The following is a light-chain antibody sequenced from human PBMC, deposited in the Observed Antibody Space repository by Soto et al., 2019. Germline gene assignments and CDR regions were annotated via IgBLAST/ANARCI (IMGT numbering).Light chain of an antibody. CDR1: QSVSSIY. CDR2: NAS. CDR3: QQRSNWPLT. V-gene: IGKV3-11*01. Sequence: DILLTQSPCTLSLSPGERATLSCRASQSVSSIYLAWYQQKPGQAPRLLIYNASNRATGIPARFSGSGSGTDFTLTISSLEPEDFAVYHCQQRSNWPLTFGGGTKVDIK. J-gene: IGKJ4*01.